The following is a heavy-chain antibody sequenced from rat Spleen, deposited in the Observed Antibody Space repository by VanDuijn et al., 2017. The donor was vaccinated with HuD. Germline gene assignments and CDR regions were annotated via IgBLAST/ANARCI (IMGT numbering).Heavy chain of an antibody. V-gene: IGHV2S12*01. J-gene: IGHJ2*01. D-gene: IGHD1-6*01. CDR1: GFSLTSNG. CDR2: VSSGGNT. Sequence: QVQLKESGPGLVQPSQTLSLTCTVSGFSLTSNGVSWVRQPPGKGLEWLAAVSSGGNTYYNSGIKSRLTISRDTSKSQVFLGMNSLQTEDIATYYCVRGPMHTAGNYFDYWGQGVMVTVSS. CDR3: VRGPMHTAGNYFDY.